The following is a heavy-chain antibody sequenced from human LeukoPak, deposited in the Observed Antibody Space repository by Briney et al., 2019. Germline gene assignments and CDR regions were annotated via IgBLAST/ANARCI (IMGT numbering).Heavy chain of an antibody. Sequence: PGGSLRLSCAASGFTFSSYGMHWVRQAPGKGLEWVAVISYDGSNKYYADSVKGRFTISSDNSKNTLYLQMNSLRAEDTAVYYCARGITFGDGGYFDYWGQGTLVTVSS. CDR3: ARGITFGDGGYFDY. CDR1: GFTFSSYG. J-gene: IGHJ4*02. CDR2: ISYDGSNK. D-gene: IGHD3-16*01. V-gene: IGHV3-30*03.